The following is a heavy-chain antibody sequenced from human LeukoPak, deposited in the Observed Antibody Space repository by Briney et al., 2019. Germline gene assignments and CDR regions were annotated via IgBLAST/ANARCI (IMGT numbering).Heavy chain of an antibody. CDR1: GGSISSGSYY. Sequence: PSETLSLTCTVSGGSISSGSYYWSWIRQPPGKGLEWIGYIYHSGSTYYNPSLKSRVTISVDRSKNQFSLKLSSVTAADTAVYYCARAEGRNFWGGYFTDWGQGTLVTVSS. CDR2: IYHSGST. D-gene: IGHD3-3*01. J-gene: IGHJ4*02. V-gene: IGHV4-30-2*01. CDR3: ARAEGRNFWGGYFTD.